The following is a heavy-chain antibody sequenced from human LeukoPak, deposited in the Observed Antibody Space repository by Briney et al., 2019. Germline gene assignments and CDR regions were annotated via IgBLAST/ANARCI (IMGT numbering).Heavy chain of an antibody. V-gene: IGHV4-34*01. CDR3: ARDESGSSWPNDAFDI. CDR1: GGSSSGYY. D-gene: IGHD6-13*01. CDR2: INHSGST. J-gene: IGHJ3*02. Sequence: PSETLSLTCAVYGGSSSGYYWSWIRQPPGKGLEWIGEINHSGSTNYNPSLKSRVTISVDTSKNQFSLKLSSVTAADTAVYYCARDESGSSWPNDAFDIWGQGTMVTVSS.